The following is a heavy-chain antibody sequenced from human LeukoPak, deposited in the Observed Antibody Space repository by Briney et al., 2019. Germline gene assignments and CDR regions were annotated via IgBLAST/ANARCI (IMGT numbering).Heavy chain of an antibody. CDR3: AKGSVVVVVAGDAFDI. CDR1: GFTFSSYA. D-gene: IGHD2-15*01. V-gene: IGHV3-23*01. J-gene: IGHJ3*02. Sequence: GGSLRLSCAASGFTFSSYAMSWVRQAPGKGLEWVSAISGSGGSTYYADSVKGRFTISRDNSKNTLYLQMNSLRAEDTAVYYCAKGSVVVVVAGDAFDIWGQGTRVTVSS. CDR2: ISGSGGST.